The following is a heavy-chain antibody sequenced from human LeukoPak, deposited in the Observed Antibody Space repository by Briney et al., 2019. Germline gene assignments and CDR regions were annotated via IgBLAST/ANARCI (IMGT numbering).Heavy chain of an antibody. CDR1: GFTFSSYG. CDR3: ASCKGDSSSYRVNYYYYMDV. J-gene: IGHJ6*03. V-gene: IGHV3-30*02. Sequence: GGSLRLSCAASGFTFSSYGMHWVRQAPGKGLEWVAFIRYDGSNKYYADSVKGRFTISRDNSKNTLYLQMNSLRAEDTAVYYCASCKGDSSSYRVNYYYYMDVWGKGTTVTVSS. D-gene: IGHD6-6*01. CDR2: IRYDGSNK.